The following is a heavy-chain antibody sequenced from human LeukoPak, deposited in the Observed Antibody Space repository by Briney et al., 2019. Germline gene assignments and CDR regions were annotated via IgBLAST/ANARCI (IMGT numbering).Heavy chain of an antibody. Sequence: TGGSLGLSCAASGFTFSRHGMHWVRQAPGKGLEWVAVIGDTGRAKYYADSVEGRFTASRDNFKNTLYLEMNSLRYDDTALYYCAREAAWGNWYFDHWGRGTLVTVSS. J-gene: IGHJ2*01. D-gene: IGHD3-16*01. CDR2: IGDTGRAK. V-gene: IGHV3-33*08. CDR3: AREAAWGNWYFDH. CDR1: GFTFSRHG.